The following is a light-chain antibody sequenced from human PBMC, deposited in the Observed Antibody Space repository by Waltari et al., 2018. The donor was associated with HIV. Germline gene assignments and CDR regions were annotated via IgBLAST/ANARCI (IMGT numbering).Light chain of an antibody. CDR2: EGS. Sequence: QSALTQPASVSGSPGQSITISCTGTSSDVGSYNLVSWYQQHPGKAPNLMLYEGSKRPSGFSNRFSGSKSGNTASLTISGLQAEDEADYYCCSYAGSSNVVFGGGTKLTVL. CDR3: CSYAGSSNVV. J-gene: IGLJ2*01. V-gene: IGLV2-23*01. CDR1: SSDVGSYNL.